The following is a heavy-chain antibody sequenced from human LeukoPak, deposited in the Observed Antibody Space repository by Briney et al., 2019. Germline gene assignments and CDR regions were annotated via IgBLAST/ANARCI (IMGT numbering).Heavy chain of an antibody. J-gene: IGHJ4*02. D-gene: IGHD6-19*01. Sequence: GASVKVSCKASGGTFSSYAISWVRQAPGQGLEWMGEIIPIFGTANYAQKCQGRVTITADESTSTAYMELSSLRSEDTAVYYCARNFNDSSGWFNWGQGTLVTVSS. CDR2: IIPIFGTA. CDR1: GGTFSSYA. CDR3: ARNFNDSSGWFN. V-gene: IGHV1-69*13.